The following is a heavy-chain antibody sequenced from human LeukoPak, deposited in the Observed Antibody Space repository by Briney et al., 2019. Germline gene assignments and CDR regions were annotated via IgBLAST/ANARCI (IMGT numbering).Heavy chain of an antibody. J-gene: IGHJ3*02. V-gene: IGHV4-61*01. CDR3: AREEAKWAAADTSYAFDI. D-gene: IGHD6-13*01. Sequence: SETLSLTCTVSGGSVSSGSYYWSWVRQPPGKGLEWIGYIYYSGSTNYNPSLKSRVTISVDTSKNQFSLKLSSVTAADTAVYYCAREEAKWAAADTSYAFDIWGQGTMVTVSS. CDR2: IYYSGST. CDR1: GGSVSSGSYY.